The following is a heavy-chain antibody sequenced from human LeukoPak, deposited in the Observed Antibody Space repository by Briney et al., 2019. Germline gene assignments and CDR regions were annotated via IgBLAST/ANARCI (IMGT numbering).Heavy chain of an antibody. J-gene: IGHJ4*02. CDR3: ARGGVYCSSVSCSVDY. V-gene: IGHV3-49*04. CDR2: IRSKPYGGAT. D-gene: IGHD2-2*01. Sequence: GGSLRLSCAASGFTFSSYAMSWVRQAPGKGLEWVGFIRSKPYGGATENAASVKGRFTISRDDSKSIAYLQMNSLKTEDTAVYYCARGGVYCSSVSCSVDYWGQGILVTVSS. CDR1: GFTFSSYA.